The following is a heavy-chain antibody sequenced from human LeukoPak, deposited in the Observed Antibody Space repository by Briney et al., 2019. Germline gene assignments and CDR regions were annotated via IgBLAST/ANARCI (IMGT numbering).Heavy chain of an antibody. Sequence: SSETLSLTCAVYGGSFSGYYWSWIRQPPGKGLEWIGEIYHSGNTNYNPSLKSRVTLSVDKSKNQLSLKVNSVTAADTAVYYCVANGWYSLEHWGQGTLVIVSS. V-gene: IGHV4-34*01. D-gene: IGHD6-19*01. CDR3: VANGWYSLEH. CDR1: GGSFSGYY. CDR2: IYHSGNT. J-gene: IGHJ1*01.